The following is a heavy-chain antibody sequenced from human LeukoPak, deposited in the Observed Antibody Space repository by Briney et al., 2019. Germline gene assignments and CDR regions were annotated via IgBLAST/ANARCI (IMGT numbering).Heavy chain of an antibody. CDR2: IYTSGSS. J-gene: IGHJ3*02. CDR1: GGSISSYY. CDR3: ARDRFAAAIDSSAFDI. V-gene: IGHV4-4*07. D-gene: IGHD6-13*01. Sequence: PSETLSLTCTVFGGSISSYYWSWIRQPAGKGLDWIGRIYTSGSSNYNPSLKSRVTISVDKSKNQFSLKVTSVTAADTAVYYCARDRFAAAIDSSAFDIWGQGTMVTVSS.